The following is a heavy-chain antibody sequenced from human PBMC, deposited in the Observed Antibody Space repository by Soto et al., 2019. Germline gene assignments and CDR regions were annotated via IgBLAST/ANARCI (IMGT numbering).Heavy chain of an antibody. CDR2: IYYSGTT. Sequence: SETLSLTCTVSGGSISSYYWSLIRQPPGKGLEWIGYIYYSGTTNYNPSLKSRVTISVDTSKNQFSLKLSSVTAADTAVYYCAGGWWYYFDYWGQGTLVTVSS. CDR3: AGGWWYYFDY. CDR1: GGSISSYY. D-gene: IGHD6-19*01. V-gene: IGHV4-59*08. J-gene: IGHJ4*02.